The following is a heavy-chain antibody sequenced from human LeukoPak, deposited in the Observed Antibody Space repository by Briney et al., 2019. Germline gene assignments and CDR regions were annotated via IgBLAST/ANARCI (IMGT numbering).Heavy chain of an antibody. V-gene: IGHV3-23*01. CDR2: ISGSGGNT. J-gene: IGHJ6*02. Sequence: GGSLRLSCAASGFTFNTFAMNWVRQAPGKGLEWVSTISGSGGNTYYADSVKGRFTISRDNSKNTLYLQMNSLRAEDTAVYYCAKDLTRGYPYYYGMDVWGQGTTVTVSS. CDR3: AKDLTRGYPYYYGMDV. CDR1: GFTFNTFA. D-gene: IGHD1-1*01.